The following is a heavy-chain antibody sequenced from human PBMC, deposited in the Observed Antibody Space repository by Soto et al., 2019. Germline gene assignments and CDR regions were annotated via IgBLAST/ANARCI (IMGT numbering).Heavy chain of an antibody. Sequence: QVQLQESGPGLVRPSETLYLICSVSGYSLSCNTFYWGWIRQAPGRDLEWIGNIYYSGTTSYNPSLMVRVITSADASRNTLSLSRTSVTAADTAVYYCARHGGTGIIITFVEVVPRVAFDFWGQGALVTVSS. CDR2: IYYSGTT. D-gene: IGHD3-16*01. V-gene: IGHV4-39*01. CDR3: ARHGGTGIIITFVEVVPRVAFDF. J-gene: IGHJ4*02. CDR1: GYSLSCNTFY.